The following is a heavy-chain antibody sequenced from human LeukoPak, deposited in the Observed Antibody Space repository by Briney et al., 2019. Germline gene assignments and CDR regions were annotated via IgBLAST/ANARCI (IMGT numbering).Heavy chain of an antibody. D-gene: IGHD5-24*01. J-gene: IGHJ4*02. CDR2: IYYTGST. CDR3: ARRRDGYNFFDF. CDR1: GGSITSGY. V-gene: IGHV4-59*01. Sequence: SETLSLTCTVSGGSITSGYWSWIRQPPGKGLEWIGYIYYTGSTNYNPSLKSRVTISVDTSKTQFSLKLSSVTAADTAVYYCARRRDGYNFFDFWGQGTLVTVSS.